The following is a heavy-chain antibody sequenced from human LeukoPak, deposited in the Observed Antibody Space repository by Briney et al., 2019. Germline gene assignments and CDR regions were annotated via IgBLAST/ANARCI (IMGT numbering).Heavy chain of an antibody. J-gene: IGHJ3*02. D-gene: IGHD2-2*01. CDR1: GFTFSSYA. CDR2: ISGSGGST. V-gene: IGHV3-23*01. CDR3: ARYARGGLAFDI. Sequence: GGSLRLSCAASGFTFSSYAMSWVRQAPGKGLEWVSAISGSGGSTYYADSVKGRFTISRDNAKNTLYLQMNSLRAEDTAVYYCARYARGGLAFDIWGQGTMVTVSS.